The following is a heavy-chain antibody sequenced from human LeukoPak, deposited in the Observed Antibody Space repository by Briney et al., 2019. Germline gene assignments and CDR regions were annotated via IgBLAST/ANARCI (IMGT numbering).Heavy chain of an antibody. CDR3: ARIGPSYYYGMDV. D-gene: IGHD3-10*01. CDR1: GFTFSSYA. J-gene: IGHJ6*02. Sequence: PGGSLRLSCAASGFTFSSYAMHLVRQAPGKGLEWVAVISYDGSNKYYADSVKGRFTISRDNSKNTLYLQMNSLRAEDTAVYYCARIGPSYYYGMDVWGQGTTVTVSS. CDR2: ISYDGSNK. V-gene: IGHV3-30-3*01.